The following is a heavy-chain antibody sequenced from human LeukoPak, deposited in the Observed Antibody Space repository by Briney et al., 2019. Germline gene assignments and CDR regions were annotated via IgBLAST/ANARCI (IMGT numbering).Heavy chain of an antibody. V-gene: IGHV1-2*06. J-gene: IGHJ3*02. CDR2: INPNSGGT. CDR3: ARALDYYDSSVRHAFDI. CDR1: GYTFTGYY. D-gene: IGHD3-22*01. Sequence: ASVKVSCKASGYTFTGYYMHWVRQAPGQGLEWMGRINPNSGGTNYAQKFQGRVTMTRDTSISTAYMELSRLRSDDTAVYYCARALDYYDSSVRHAFDIWGQGTMVTVSS.